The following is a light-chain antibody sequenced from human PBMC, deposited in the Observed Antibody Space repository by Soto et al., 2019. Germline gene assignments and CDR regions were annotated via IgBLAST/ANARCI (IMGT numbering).Light chain of an antibody. CDR2: EVI. J-gene: IGLJ1*01. CDR1: SSDIGAYNY. Sequence: QSALTQPASVSGSPGQSITISCTGTSSDIGAYNYVSWYRQHPGKALKLMIYEVINRPSGVSNRFSGSKSGNTASLTISGLQAEDEANYYCSSYTSSSTTPYVFGTGTKLTVL. V-gene: IGLV2-14*01. CDR3: SSYTSSSTTPYV.